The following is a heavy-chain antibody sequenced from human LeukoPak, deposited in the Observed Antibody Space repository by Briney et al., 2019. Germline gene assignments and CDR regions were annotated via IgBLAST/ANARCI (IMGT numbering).Heavy chain of an antibody. Sequence: ASVKVSCKVSGYTLTELSMHWVRQAPGKGHEWMGGFDPEDGETIYAQKFQGRVTMTEDTSTDTAYMELSSLRSEDTAVYYCATDRPEGGSSGGFDYWGQGTLVTVSS. V-gene: IGHV1-24*01. CDR1: GYTLTELS. CDR3: ATDRPEGGSSGGFDY. CDR2: FDPEDGET. D-gene: IGHD6-19*01. J-gene: IGHJ4*02.